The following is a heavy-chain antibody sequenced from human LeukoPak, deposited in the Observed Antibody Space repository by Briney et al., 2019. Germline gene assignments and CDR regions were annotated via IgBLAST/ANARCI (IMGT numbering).Heavy chain of an antibody. CDR3: ARGPATVTTPRNYYYYGMDV. D-gene: IGHD4-17*01. Sequence: ASVKVSCKASGYTFTSYYMHWVRQAPGQGLEWMGIINPSGGSTSYAQKFQGRVTMTRDTSTSTVYMELSSLRSEDTAVYYCARGPATVTTPRNYYYYGMDVWGQGTTVTVSS. CDR2: INPSGGST. CDR1: GYTFTSYY. J-gene: IGHJ6*02. V-gene: IGHV1-46*01.